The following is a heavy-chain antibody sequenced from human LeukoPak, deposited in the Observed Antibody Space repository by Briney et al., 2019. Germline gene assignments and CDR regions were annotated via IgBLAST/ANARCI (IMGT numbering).Heavy chain of an antibody. CDR1: GFTFDHYA. V-gene: IGHV3-20*04. CDR2: INWNGGST. J-gene: IGHJ4*02. D-gene: IGHD1-26*01. Sequence: GSLTLSCAASGFTFDHYAMRWVRQAAGQGLEWVSGINWNGGSTAYADSVKCRFTISRDNAKNSLYLQMNSLRAEDTALYYCARDRVGDTSDYWGQGTLVTVSS. CDR3: ARDRVGDTSDY.